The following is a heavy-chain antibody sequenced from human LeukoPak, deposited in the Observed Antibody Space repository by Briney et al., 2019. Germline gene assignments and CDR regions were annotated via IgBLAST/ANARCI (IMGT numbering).Heavy chain of an antibody. V-gene: IGHV3-23*01. CDR3: AKETNQAVAGALDY. Sequence: PGGSLRLSCAASGFTFSNFAMSWFRQAPGRGLEWVSAAGTATDTSYADSVKGRFTISRDNSKNTLYLQMNSLRAEDTAVYYCAKETNQAVAGALDYWGQGTLVTVSS. J-gene: IGHJ4*02. CDR2: AGTATDT. CDR1: GFTFSNFA. D-gene: IGHD6-19*01.